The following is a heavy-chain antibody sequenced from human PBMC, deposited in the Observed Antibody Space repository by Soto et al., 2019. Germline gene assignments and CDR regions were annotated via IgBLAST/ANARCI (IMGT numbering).Heavy chain of an antibody. CDR2: ISGSGGST. V-gene: IGHV3-23*01. D-gene: IGHD2-21*01. J-gene: IGHJ3*02. CDR3: AASRDDYSPPLDAFDI. Sequence: GGSLRLSCAASGFTFSSYAMSWVRQAPGKGLEWVSAISGSGGSTYYADSVKGRFTISRDNSKNTLYLQMNSLRAEDTAVYYCAASRDDYSPPLDAFDIWGQGTMVTVSS. CDR1: GFTFSSYA.